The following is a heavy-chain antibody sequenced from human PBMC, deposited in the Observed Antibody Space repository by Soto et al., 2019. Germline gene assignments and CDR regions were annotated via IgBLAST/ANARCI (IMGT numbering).Heavy chain of an antibody. Sequence: XETLSLTCTVSGGSISSYYLSWIRQPPGKGLEWIGYIYYSGSTNYNPSLKSRVTISVDTSKNQFSLKLSSVTAADTAVYYCARDYQLLSSYYYGMDVWGQGTTVTVSS. D-gene: IGHD2-2*01. V-gene: IGHV4-59*01. CDR1: GGSISSYY. J-gene: IGHJ6*02. CDR3: ARDYQLLSSYYYGMDV. CDR2: IYYSGST.